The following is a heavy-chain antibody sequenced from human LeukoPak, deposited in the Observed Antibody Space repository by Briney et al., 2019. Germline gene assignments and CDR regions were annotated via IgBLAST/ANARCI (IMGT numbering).Heavy chain of an antibody. V-gene: IGHV3-48*01. CDR2: ISSSSSTI. D-gene: IGHD1-26*01. CDR1: GFTFDSYS. J-gene: IGHJ4*02. CDR3: AKAKITGNTGSSFDY. Sequence: PGGSLRLSCAASGFTFDSYSMNWVRQAPGKGLEWVSYISSSSSTIYYADSVKGRFTISRDNAKNSLYLQMNSLRAEDTAVYYCAKAKITGNTGSSFDYWGQGTLVTVSS.